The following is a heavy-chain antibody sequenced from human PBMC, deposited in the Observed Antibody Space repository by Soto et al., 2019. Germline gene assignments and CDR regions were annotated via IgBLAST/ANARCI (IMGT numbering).Heavy chain of an antibody. Sequence: PXVSLRLSFAASGFTFSSNDMSWVRQAPGKGLEWVSVIYSGGSTYYADSVKGRFTISRDNSKNTLYLQMNSLRAEDTAVYYCAREITHYYYYYGMDVWGQGTTVTVSS. CDR2: IYSGGST. V-gene: IGHV3-53*01. D-gene: IGHD3-10*01. CDR1: GFTFSSND. CDR3: AREITHYYYYYGMDV. J-gene: IGHJ6*02.